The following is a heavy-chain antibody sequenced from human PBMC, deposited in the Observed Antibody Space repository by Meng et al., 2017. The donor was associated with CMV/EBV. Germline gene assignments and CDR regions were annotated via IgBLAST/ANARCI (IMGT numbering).Heavy chain of an antibody. CDR3: RVYSSGWYYFDY. J-gene: IGHJ4*02. CDR2: INHSGST. V-gene: IGHV4-34*03. Sequence: SETLSLTCAVYGGSFSGYYWSWIRQPPGKGLEWIGEINHSGSTNYNPSLKSRVTISVDTSKNQFSLKLSSMTAADTAVYYCRVYSSGWYYFDYWGQGTLVTVSS. D-gene: IGHD6-19*01. CDR1: GGSFSGYY.